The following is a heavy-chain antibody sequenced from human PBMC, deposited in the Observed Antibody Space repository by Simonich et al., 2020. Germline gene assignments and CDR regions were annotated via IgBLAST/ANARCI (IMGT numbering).Heavy chain of an antibody. Sequence: QVQLVQSGAEVKKPGASVKVSCKASGYTFTSYGISWVRQAPGQGLEWMGWISAYKGNTNYAQKLQCRVTMTTDTSTSTAYMELRSLRSDDTAVYYCARASRGTWWYYYFDYWGQGTLVTVSS. CDR2: ISAYKGNT. D-gene: IGHD2-15*01. CDR3: ARASRGTWWYYYFDY. CDR1: GYTFTSYG. V-gene: IGHV1-18*01. J-gene: IGHJ4*02.